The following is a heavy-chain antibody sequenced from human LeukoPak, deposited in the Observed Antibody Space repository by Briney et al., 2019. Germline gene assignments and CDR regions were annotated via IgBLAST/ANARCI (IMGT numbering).Heavy chain of an antibody. CDR2: INHSGST. Sequence: PSETLSLTCAVCGGSFSGYYWSWIRQPPGKGLEWIGEINHSGSTNYNPSLKSRVTISVDTSKNQFSLKLSSVTAADTAVYYCARGKFREKYDFWSGYYSNWFDPWGQGTLVTVSS. CDR3: ARGKFREKYDFWSGYYSNWFDP. V-gene: IGHV4-34*01. J-gene: IGHJ5*02. CDR1: GGSFSGYY. D-gene: IGHD3-3*01.